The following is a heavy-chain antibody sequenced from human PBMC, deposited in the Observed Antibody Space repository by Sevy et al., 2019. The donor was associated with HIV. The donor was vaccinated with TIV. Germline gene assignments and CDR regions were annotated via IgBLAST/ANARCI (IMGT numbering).Heavy chain of an antibody. CDR3: ARYDIVARDYFDY. D-gene: IGHD2-15*01. Sequence: GGSLRLSCVASGFTFSTYSMNWVRQAPGKGLEWVSSISSSSNYIYYADSVKGRFTISRDNAKNSLYLHMNSLRAEDTAVYYCARYDIVARDYFDYWGQGTLVTVSS. V-gene: IGHV3-21*01. J-gene: IGHJ4*02. CDR1: GFTFSTYS. CDR2: ISSSSNYI.